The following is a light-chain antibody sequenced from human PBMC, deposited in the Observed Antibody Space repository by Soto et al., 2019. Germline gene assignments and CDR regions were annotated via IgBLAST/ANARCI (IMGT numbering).Light chain of an antibody. CDR1: QTVSSSY. J-gene: IGKJ1*01. Sequence: EIVLPQSPGSLSLSQGERAALSCRASQTVSSSYLAWYQQKSGQAPRLLVYGASTRATGIPDRFSGSGSGTDFTLTINRLEPEDFAVYYCQQYGSSPTTFGQGTKVDI. V-gene: IGKV3-20*01. CDR2: GAS. CDR3: QQYGSSPTT.